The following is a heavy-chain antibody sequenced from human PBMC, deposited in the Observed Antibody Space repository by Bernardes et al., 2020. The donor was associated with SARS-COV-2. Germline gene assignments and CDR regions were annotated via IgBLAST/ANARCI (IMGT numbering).Heavy chain of an antibody. CDR1: GFTFSSYG. CDR3: ASGYSYGMDAFDI. D-gene: IGHD5-18*01. J-gene: IGHJ3*02. V-gene: IGHV3-33*01. Sequence: GGSLRLSCAASGFTFSSYGMHWVRQAPGKGLEWVAVIWYDGSNKYYADSVKGRFTISRDNSKNTLYLQMNSLRAEDTAVYYCASGYSYGMDAFDIWGQGTMVTVSS. CDR2: IWYDGSNK.